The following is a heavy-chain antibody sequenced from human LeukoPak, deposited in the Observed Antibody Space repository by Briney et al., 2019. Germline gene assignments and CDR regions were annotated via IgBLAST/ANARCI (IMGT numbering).Heavy chain of an antibody. CDR3: ARRFISVVVAPDWFDP. J-gene: IGHJ5*02. D-gene: IGHD2-15*01. Sequence: SETLSLSCTVSGGSISSSSYYWGWIRQPPGKGLELIGNIYYSGSTYYNPSLKSRVTISVDTSKNQFSLKLSSVTAEDTAVYYCARRFISVVVAPDWFDPWGQGTPVTVSS. CDR1: GGSISSSSYY. CDR2: IYYSGST. V-gene: IGHV4-39*01.